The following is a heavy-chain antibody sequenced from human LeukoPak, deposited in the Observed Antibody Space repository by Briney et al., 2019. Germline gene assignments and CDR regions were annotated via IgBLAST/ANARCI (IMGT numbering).Heavy chain of an antibody. CDR1: GDSISSGNYY. CDR3: GREVPSHSGPHFDY. V-gene: IGHV4-39*07. CDR2: IYYTGST. Sequence: SETLSLTCTVSGDSISSGNYYWGWVRQPPGKGLEWIGSIYYTGSTYQNPSHKSRVTISVDTSKNQFSLKLSSMTAADTAVYYCGREVPSHSGPHFDYWGQGTLVTVSS. J-gene: IGHJ4*02. D-gene: IGHD2-15*01.